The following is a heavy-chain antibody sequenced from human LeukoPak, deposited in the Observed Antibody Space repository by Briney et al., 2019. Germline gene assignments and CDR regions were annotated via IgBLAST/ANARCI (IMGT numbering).Heavy chain of an antibody. D-gene: IGHD3-22*01. J-gene: IGHJ4*02. V-gene: IGHV3-53*01. Sequence: PGGSLRLSCAASEFTVSINYMTWVRQAPGKGLEWVSLIYSRGDTKYADSVKGRFTISRDNAKNSLYLQMNSLRAEDTAVYYCARDHYYDSSGYHDYWGQGTLVTVSS. CDR3: ARDHYYDSSGYHDY. CDR2: IYSRGDT. CDR1: EFTVSINY.